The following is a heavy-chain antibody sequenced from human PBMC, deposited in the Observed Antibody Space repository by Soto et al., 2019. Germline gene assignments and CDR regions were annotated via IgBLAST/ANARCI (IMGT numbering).Heavy chain of an antibody. J-gene: IGHJ5*02. V-gene: IGHV1-3*01. CDR1: GYTFTSYA. CDR3: ARGILFWSGYDVYNWFDP. D-gene: IGHD3-3*01. CDR2: INAGNGNT. Sequence: QVQLVQSGAEVKKPGASVKVSCKASGYTFTSYAMHWVRQAPGQRLEWMGWINAGNGNTKYSQKFQGRVTITRDTSASTAYMELSSLRSEDTAVYYCARGILFWSGYDVYNWFDPWGQGTLVTVSS.